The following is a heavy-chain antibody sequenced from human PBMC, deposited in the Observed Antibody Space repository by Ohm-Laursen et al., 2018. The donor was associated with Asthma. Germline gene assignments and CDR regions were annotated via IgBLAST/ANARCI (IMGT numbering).Heavy chain of an antibody. J-gene: IGHJ6*02. CDR2: INAGNGNT. Sequence: GASVKVSCKASGYTFTSYAMHWVRQAPGQRLEWMGWINAGNGNTKYSQKFQGRVTITRDTSASTAYMELSSLRSEDTAVYYCARESVTMVQGVQYYYYGMDVWGQGTTVTVSS. CDR1: GYTFTSYA. V-gene: IGHV1-3*01. D-gene: IGHD3-10*01. CDR3: ARESVTMVQGVQYYYYGMDV.